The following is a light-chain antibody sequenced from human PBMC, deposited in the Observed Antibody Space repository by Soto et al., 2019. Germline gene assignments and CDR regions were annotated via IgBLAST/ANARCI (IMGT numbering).Light chain of an antibody. CDR2: AAS. V-gene: IGKV1-8*01. CDR1: QDISSY. J-gene: IGKJ2*01. Sequence: AIRMTQSPSSFSASTGDRVTITCRASQDISSYLAWYQQKPGKAPKLLIYAASTLQSGVPSRFRGSGSGTDFTLTISCLQSEDFATYYCQQYYTYPQTFGQGTKLEIK. CDR3: QQYYTYPQT.